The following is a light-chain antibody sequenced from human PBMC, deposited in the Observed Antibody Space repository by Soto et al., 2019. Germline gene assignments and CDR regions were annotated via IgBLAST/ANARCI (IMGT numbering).Light chain of an antibody. V-gene: IGLV2-8*01. CDR2: EVS. CDR1: SGDVGGYNY. Sequence: QSALTQPPSASGSPGQSVTISCTGTSGDVGGYNYVSWYQQYPGKAPKLMIYEVSKRPSGVPDRFSGSKSGNTASLTVSGLQAEDEADYYCCSYAGSNILYVFGTGTKVTVL. CDR3: CSYAGSNILYV. J-gene: IGLJ1*01.